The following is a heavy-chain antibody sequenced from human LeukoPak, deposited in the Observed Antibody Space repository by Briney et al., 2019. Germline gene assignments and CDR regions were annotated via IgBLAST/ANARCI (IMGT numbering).Heavy chain of an antibody. Sequence: ASVKVSCKASGYTFTGYYMHWVRQAPGQGLEWMGWINPNSGGTNYAQKFQGWVTMTRDTSISTAYMELSRLRSDDTAVYYCATGPVVTLSNAFDIWGQGTMVTVSS. CDR2: INPNSGGT. J-gene: IGHJ3*02. V-gene: IGHV1-2*04. D-gene: IGHD4-23*01. CDR3: ATGPVVTLSNAFDI. CDR1: GYTFTGYY.